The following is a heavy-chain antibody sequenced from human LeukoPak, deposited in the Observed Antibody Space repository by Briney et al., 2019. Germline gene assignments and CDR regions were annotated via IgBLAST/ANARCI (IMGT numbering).Heavy chain of an antibody. CDR2: IIPIFGTA. V-gene: IGHV1-69*05. Sequence: GSSVXVSCKXSXXTXXSYAIXXVRQAPGQGLEWMGGIIPIFGTANYAQKFQGRVTITTDESTSTAYMELSSLRSEDTAVYYCASRDCSSTSCHEENYYYYYMDVWGKGTTVTVSS. CDR3: ASRDCSSTSCHEENYYYYYMDV. J-gene: IGHJ6*03. D-gene: IGHD2-2*01. CDR1: XXTXXSYA.